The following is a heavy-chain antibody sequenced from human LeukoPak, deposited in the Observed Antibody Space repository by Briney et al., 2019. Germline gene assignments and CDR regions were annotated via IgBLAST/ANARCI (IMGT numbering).Heavy chain of an antibody. Sequence: PSETLSLTCAVYGGSFSGYYWSWIRQPPGKGLEWIGEINHSGSTNYNPSLKSRVTISVDTSKNQFSLKLSSVTAADTAVYYCARAVQWELRGEFDYWGQGTLVTVSS. CDR1: GGSFSGYY. CDR3: ARAVQWELRGEFDY. V-gene: IGHV4-34*01. J-gene: IGHJ4*02. CDR2: INHSGST. D-gene: IGHD1-26*01.